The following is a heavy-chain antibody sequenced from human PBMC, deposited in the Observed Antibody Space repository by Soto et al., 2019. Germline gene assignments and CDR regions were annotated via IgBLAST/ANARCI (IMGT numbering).Heavy chain of an antibody. CDR3: ARGFRGGDAAWFDP. D-gene: IGHD2-21*02. J-gene: IGHJ5*02. CDR1: GYTFTSYA. CDR2: INAGNGNT. Sequence: QVQLVQSGAEVKKPGASVKVSCKASGYTFTSYAMHWVRQAPGQRLEWMGWINAGNGNTKYSQKFQGRVTITRDTSATTASMELSRLRSEASAVSSCARGFRGGDAAWFDPWGQGTLVTVSS. V-gene: IGHV1-3*01.